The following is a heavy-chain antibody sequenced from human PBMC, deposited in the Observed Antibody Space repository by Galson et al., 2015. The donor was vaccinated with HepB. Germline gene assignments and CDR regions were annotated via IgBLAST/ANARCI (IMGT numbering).Heavy chain of an antibody. J-gene: IGHJ4*02. V-gene: IGHV5-51*01. D-gene: IGHD5-24*01. Sequence: QSGAEVKKPGESLKISCKGSEYSFSTYWIGWVRQMPGKGLEWMGIIYPSDSEIRYSPSFQGQVAISADNSISTAYLQWSSLKASDTAMYYCARPRRDGYNYDAFDYWGQGTLVTVSS. CDR2: IYPSDSEI. CDR1: EYSFSTYW. CDR3: ARPRRDGYNYDAFDY.